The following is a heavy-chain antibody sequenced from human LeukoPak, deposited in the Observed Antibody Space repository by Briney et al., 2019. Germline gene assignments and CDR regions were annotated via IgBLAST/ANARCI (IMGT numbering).Heavy chain of an antibody. J-gene: IGHJ3*02. D-gene: IGHD2/OR15-2a*01. CDR2: IYYTGGP. CDR3: ARRRQITFYSPYAFDM. Sequence: SETLSLTCTVSGGSMSSSYWIWMRQPPGKGLEWLGNIYYTGGPKSNPSLKSRVTISLDTSKNHLTLRLSPVTAAATAVYYCARRRQITFYSPYAFDMWGQGTMVTVSS. CDR1: GGSMSSSY. V-gene: IGHV4-59*08.